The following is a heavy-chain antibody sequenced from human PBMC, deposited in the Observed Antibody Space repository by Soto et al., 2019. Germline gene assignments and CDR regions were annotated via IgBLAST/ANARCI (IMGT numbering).Heavy chain of an antibody. J-gene: IGHJ4*02. CDR1: GGAISRGGYS. Sequence: QLQLQESGSGLVKSSQTRSLTCAVAGGAISRGGYSWSWIRQPPGKGLEWIGYIYHSGSTYYNPSLKSRVTISVDRSKNQFSLKLSSVTAADTAVYYCASNYYDSRGFDYWGQGTLVTVSS. V-gene: IGHV4-30-2*01. CDR3: ASNYYDSRGFDY. CDR2: IYHSGST. D-gene: IGHD3-22*01.